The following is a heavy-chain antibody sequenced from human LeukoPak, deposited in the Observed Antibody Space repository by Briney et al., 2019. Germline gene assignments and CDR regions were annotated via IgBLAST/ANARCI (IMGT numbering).Heavy chain of an antibody. CDR1: GFTFSNAW. Sequence: PGGSLRLSCAASGFTFSNAWMSWVRQAPGKGLEWVGRIKSKTDGGTTDYAAPVKGRFTISRDDSKNTLYLQMNSLKTEDTAVYYCVRDNPRCCGVVPANIDDYWGQGTLVTVSS. J-gene: IGHJ4*02. CDR2: IKSKTDGGTT. CDR3: VRDNPRCCGVVPANIDDY. V-gene: IGHV3-15*01. D-gene: IGHD2-15*01.